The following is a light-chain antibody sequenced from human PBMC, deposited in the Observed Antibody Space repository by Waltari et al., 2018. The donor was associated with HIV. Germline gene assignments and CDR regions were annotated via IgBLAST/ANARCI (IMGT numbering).Light chain of an antibody. CDR2: GAS. V-gene: IGKV3-15*01. J-gene: IGKJ2*01. CDR1: QSVSTN. Sequence: ETVMTQSPATLSVSPGERAALSCRASQSVSTNLAWYQQKAGQAPRLLIYGASTRATGVPVRFSGSGSGTEFTLTINSLQSEDSAVYYCQQYNNWPPHTFGQGTNLEIK. CDR3: QQYNNWPPHT.